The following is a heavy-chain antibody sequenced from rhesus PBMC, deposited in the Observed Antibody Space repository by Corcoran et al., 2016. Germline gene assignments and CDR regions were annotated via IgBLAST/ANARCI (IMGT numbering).Heavy chain of an antibody. CDR1: GGSISSSNW. V-gene: IGHV4-93*02. CDR3: ARLIVGR. CDR2: TYGSGGST. J-gene: IGHJ4*01. Sequence: QVQLQESGPAVVKPSETLSLTCAVSGGSISSSNWWSWIRQSPGKGLEWIGGTYGSGGSTEYNPSLKIGVTSSIDTSKDQFSLKLSSVTAADTALYYCARLIVGRWGQGVLVTVAS. D-gene: IGHD2-15*01.